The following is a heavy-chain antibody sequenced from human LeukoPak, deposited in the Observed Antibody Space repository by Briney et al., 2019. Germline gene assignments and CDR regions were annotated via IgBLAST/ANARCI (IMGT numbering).Heavy chain of an antibody. Sequence: QAXXXGLEWMGWISAYNGNTNYAQKLQGRVTMTTDTSTSTTYMELRSLRSDDTAVYYCARGTWFDYWGQGTLVTVSS. CDR2: ISAYNGNT. CDR3: ARGTWFDY. J-gene: IGHJ4*02. V-gene: IGHV1-18*01. D-gene: IGHD2-2*01.